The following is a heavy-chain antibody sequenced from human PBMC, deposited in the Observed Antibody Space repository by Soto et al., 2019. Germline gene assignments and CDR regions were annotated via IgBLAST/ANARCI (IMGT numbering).Heavy chain of an antibody. V-gene: IGHV4-59*01. Sequence: SESLSRTWTAGGSSISGYDWSWIRQPPWKGLEWIGYIYYSGSTIYNPSLKSRVTISVDTSKNQSSLKLSSVTAACTAVSYCARQRSDSSGFYYFEYCSQGSLV. J-gene: IGHJ4*02. CDR1: GSSISGYD. D-gene: IGHD3-22*01. CDR3: ARQRSDSSGFYYFEY. CDR2: IYYSGST.